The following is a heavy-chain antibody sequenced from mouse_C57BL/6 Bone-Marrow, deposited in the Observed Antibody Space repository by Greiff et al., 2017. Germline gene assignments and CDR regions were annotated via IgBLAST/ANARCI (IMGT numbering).Heavy chain of an antibody. Sequence: VHLVESGPGLVQPSQSLSITCTVSGFSLTSYGVHWVRQPPGKGLEWLGVIWSGGSTDYNAAFISRLSISKDNSKSQVFFKMNSLQADDTAIYYCAKFLLSGAMDYWGQGTSVTVSS. J-gene: IGHJ4*01. CDR2: IWSGGST. CDR3: AKFLLSGAMDY. V-gene: IGHV2-4*01. CDR1: GFSLTSYG. D-gene: IGHD2-10*01.